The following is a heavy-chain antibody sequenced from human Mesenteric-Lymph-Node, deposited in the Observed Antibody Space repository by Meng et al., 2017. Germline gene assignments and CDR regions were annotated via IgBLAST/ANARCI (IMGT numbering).Heavy chain of an antibody. CDR1: GGPINSSSYS. CDR2: IYYSGRT. J-gene: IGHJ5*02. D-gene: IGHD6-13*01. CDR3: ARPIAAAGWFDP. V-gene: IGHV4-39*01. Sequence: QRELQESGPGLGKPSETLPLTCTVSGGPINSSSYSWGWICQPPGKGLEWIGSIYYSGRTYYNPSLKSRVTISVDTSKNQFSLKLSSVTAADTAVYYCARPIAAAGWFDPWGQGTLVTVSS.